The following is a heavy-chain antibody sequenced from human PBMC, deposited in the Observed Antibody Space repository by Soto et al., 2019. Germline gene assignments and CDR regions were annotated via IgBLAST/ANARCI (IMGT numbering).Heavy chain of an antibody. CDR3: ARDTGPNGYNYYYFGMDV. J-gene: IGHJ6*02. CDR1: GFTFSSYA. Sequence: PGGSLRLSCAASGFTFSSYAMHWVRQAPGKGLEWVAVISYDGSDKYNANSVKGRFTISRDNSKNTLYLQMNSLRAEDTAAYYCARDTGPNGYNYYYFGMDVWGQGTTVTVSS. CDR2: ISYDGSDK. V-gene: IGHV3-30-3*01. D-gene: IGHD5-18*01.